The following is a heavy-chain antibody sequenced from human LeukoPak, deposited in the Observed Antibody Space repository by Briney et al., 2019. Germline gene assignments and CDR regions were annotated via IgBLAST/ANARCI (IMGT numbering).Heavy chain of an antibody. V-gene: IGHV1-2*02. Sequence: ASVKVSCKASGYTFTGYYMHWVRQAPGQGLEWMGWINPNSGGTNYAQKFQGRVTMTRDTSISTAYMELSRLRSDDTAVYHCARVPTYYYYGMDVWGQGTTVTVSS. D-gene: IGHD1-26*01. J-gene: IGHJ6*02. CDR1: GYTFTGYY. CDR3: ARVPTYYYYGMDV. CDR2: INPNSGGT.